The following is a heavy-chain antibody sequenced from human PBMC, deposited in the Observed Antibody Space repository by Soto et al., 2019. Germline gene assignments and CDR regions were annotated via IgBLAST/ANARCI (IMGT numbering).Heavy chain of an antibody. V-gene: IGHV4-59*01. Sequence: ASETLSLTCTVSGGSISSYYWSWIRQPPGKGLEWIGYIYYSGSTNYNPSLKSRVTISVDTSKNQFSLKLSSVTAADTAVYYCARDFFAGTTVSGMDVWGQGTTVTVSS. CDR3: ARDFFAGTTVSGMDV. CDR2: IYYSGST. J-gene: IGHJ6*02. CDR1: GGSISSYY. D-gene: IGHD1-7*01.